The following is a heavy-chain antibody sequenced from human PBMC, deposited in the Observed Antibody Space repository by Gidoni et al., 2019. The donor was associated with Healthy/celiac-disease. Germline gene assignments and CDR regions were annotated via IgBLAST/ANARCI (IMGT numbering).Heavy chain of an antibody. CDR1: GFTFSSYS. CDR3: ARGGRYCGGDCYPNWFDP. V-gene: IGHV3-21*01. J-gene: IGHJ5*02. CDR2: ISSSSSYI. D-gene: IGHD2-21*01. Sequence: EVQLVESGGGLVKPGGSLRLSCAASGFTFSSYSMNWVRQAPGKGLEWVSSISSSSSYIYYADSVKGRFTISRDNAKNSLYLQMNSLRAEDTAVYYCARGGRYCGGDCYPNWFDPWGQGTLVTVSS.